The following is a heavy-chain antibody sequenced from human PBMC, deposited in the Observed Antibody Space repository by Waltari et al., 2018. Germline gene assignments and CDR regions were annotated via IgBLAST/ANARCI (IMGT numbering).Heavy chain of an antibody. CDR3: AKDGVEPGYFDY. J-gene: IGHJ4*02. V-gene: IGHV3-30*18. Sequence: QVQLVESGGGVVQPGRSLRLSCAASGFTFSSYGMHWVRQAPGKGLEWVAVISYDGTNKNYADSVKGRFTISTERSKNTLYLQMNSLRAEDTAVYYCAKDGVEPGYFDYWGQGTLVTVSS. D-gene: IGHD3-3*01. CDR2: ISYDGTNK. CDR1: GFTFSSYG.